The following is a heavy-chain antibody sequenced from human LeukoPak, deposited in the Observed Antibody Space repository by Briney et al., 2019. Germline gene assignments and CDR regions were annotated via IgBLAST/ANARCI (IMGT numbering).Heavy chain of an antibody. V-gene: IGHV3-7*01. Sequence: PGGSLRLSCAASGFTFSNFWMSWVRQAPGKGLEWVANIKQDGSEKYYVDSLKGRFTISRDNAKNSLYLQMNSLRAEDTAVYYCARVFGDHHYWGQGTLVTVSS. D-gene: IGHD3-10*02. CDR2: IKQDGSEK. CDR3: ARVFGDHHY. CDR1: GFTFSNFW. J-gene: IGHJ4*02.